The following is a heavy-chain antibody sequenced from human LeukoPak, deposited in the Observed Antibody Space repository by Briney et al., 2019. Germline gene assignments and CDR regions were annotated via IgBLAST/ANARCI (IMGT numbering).Heavy chain of an antibody. V-gene: IGHV3-74*01. CDR3: ARGGGGLGY. J-gene: IGHJ4*02. CDR1: GFTFSSFW. D-gene: IGHD3-16*01. Sequence: GGSLILSCAASGFTFSSFWMHWVRQAPGKVLEWVSSIKGDGSSTNYADSVKGRFTISRDNAKNTLYLQMNSLRAEDTAVYYCARGGGGLGYWGQGTLVTVSS. CDR2: IKGDGSST.